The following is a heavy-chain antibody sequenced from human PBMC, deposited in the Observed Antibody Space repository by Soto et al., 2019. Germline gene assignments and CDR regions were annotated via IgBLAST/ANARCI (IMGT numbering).Heavy chain of an antibody. D-gene: IGHD6-19*01. Sequence: PGESLKISCKGSGYSFTSYWVSWVRQMPGKGLEWMGRIDPSDSYTNYSPSFQGHVTISADKSISTAYLQWSSLKASDTAMYYCARQVYSSGTWFDPWGQGTLVTVSS. CDR2: IDPSDSYT. CDR1: GYSFTSYW. CDR3: ARQVYSSGTWFDP. J-gene: IGHJ5*02. V-gene: IGHV5-10-1*01.